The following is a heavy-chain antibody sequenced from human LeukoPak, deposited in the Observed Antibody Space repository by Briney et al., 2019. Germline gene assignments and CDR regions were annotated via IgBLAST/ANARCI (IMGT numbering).Heavy chain of an antibody. CDR2: INHSGST. CDR1: GGSFSGYY. Sequence: SETLSLTCAVYGGSFSGYYWSWIRQPPGKGLEWIGEINHSGSTNYNPSLKSRVTISVDTSKNQFSLKLSSVTAADTAVYYCARGRGYNAFDIWGQGTMITVSS. CDR3: ARGRGYNAFDI. D-gene: IGHD5-18*01. J-gene: IGHJ3*02. V-gene: IGHV4-34*01.